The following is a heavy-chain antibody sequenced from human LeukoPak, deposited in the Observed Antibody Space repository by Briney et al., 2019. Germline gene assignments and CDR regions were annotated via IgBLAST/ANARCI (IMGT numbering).Heavy chain of an antibody. D-gene: IGHD1-1*01. CDR2: IYSGGST. V-gene: IGHV3-66*02. CDR3: AREERRYYYYGMDV. CDR1: GFTVSSNY. J-gene: IGHJ6*02. Sequence: GGSLRLSCAASGFTVSSNYMSWVRQAPGKGLEWDSVIYSGGSTYYADSVKGRFTISRDNSKNTLYLQMNSLRAEDTAVYYCAREERRYYYYGMDVWGQGTTVTVSS.